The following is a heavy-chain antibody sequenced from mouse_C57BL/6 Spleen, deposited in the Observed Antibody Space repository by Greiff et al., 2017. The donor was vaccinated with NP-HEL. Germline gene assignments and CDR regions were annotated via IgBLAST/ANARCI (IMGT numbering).Heavy chain of an antibody. Sequence: EVKLMESGGGLVKPGGSLKLSCAASGFTFSSYTMSWVRQTPEKRLEWVATISGGGGNTYYPDSVKGRFTISRDNAKNTLYLQMSSLRSEDTALYYCARGPSYYFAMDYWGQGTSVTVSS. CDR1: GFTFSSYT. CDR3: ARGPSYYFAMDY. D-gene: IGHD6-1*01. J-gene: IGHJ4*01. CDR2: ISGGGGNT. V-gene: IGHV5-9*01.